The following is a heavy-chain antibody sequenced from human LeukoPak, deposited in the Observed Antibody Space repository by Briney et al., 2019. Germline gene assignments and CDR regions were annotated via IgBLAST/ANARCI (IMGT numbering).Heavy chain of an antibody. CDR1: GYTFDTYS. J-gene: IGHJ4*02. Sequence: GASVKVSCKASGYTFDTYSINWVRQAPGQGPEWVGWINAHTGNPTYAQGFTGRFVFSLDTSVSTAYLQISSLRAEDTAVCYCAREVLRLDYWGQGTLVTVSS. CDR2: INAHTGNP. V-gene: IGHV7-4-1*02. CDR3: AREVLRLDY.